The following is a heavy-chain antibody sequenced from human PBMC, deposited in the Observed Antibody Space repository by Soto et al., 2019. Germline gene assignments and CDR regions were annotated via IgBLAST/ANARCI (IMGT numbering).Heavy chain of an antibody. J-gene: IGHJ6*02. CDR1: GGTFSRYT. D-gene: IGHD2-8*02. CDR3: ASHFTGVLVLGTSPPGGDNFGWDV. CDR2: IIPIVDIP. V-gene: IGHV1-69*02. Sequence: QVQLVQSGAEVKKPGSSVKVSCKASGGTFSRYTFTWVRQAPGQGLEWMGRIIPIVDIPNYAQKFQGRVTITADKSTSTSYMERSRLTSDDTAVYYCASHFTGVLVLGTSPPGGDNFGWDVWGQGTTVSVS.